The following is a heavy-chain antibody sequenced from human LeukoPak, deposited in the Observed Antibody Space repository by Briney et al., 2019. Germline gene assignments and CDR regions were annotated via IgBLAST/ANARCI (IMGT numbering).Heavy chain of an antibody. CDR1: GYTFTSYG. J-gene: IGHJ4*02. D-gene: IGHD3-22*01. CDR2: ISAYNGNT. V-gene: IGHV1-18*01. Sequence: ASVKVSCKASGYTFTSYGISWVRQAPGQGLEWMGWISAYNGNTNYAQKLQGRVTMTTDTSTSTAYMELRSLRSDDTAVYYCARAGDLDYYDSSGYYVEYWGQGTLVTVSS. CDR3: ARAGDLDYYDSSGYYVEY.